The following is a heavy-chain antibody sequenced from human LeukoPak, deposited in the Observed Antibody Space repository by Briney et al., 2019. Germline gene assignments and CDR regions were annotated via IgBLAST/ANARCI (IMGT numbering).Heavy chain of an antibody. CDR3: ARAGSGYSHRY. J-gene: IGHJ4*02. V-gene: IGHV4-39*07. D-gene: IGHD3-3*01. CDR1: GGSISSNSYY. CDR2: IYYSGST. Sequence: PSETLSLTCTVSGGSISSNSYYWDWIRQPPGKGLEWIGSIYYSGSTYYNPSLKSRVTISVDTSKNQFSLKLSSVTAADTAVYYCARAGSGYSHRYWGQGTLVTVSS.